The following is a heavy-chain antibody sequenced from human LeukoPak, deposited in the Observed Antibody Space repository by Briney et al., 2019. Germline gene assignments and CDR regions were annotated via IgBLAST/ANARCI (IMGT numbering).Heavy chain of an antibody. J-gene: IGHJ4*02. CDR2: INHSGST. Sequence: SETLSLTCAVYGGSFSGYYWSWTRQPPGKGLEWIGEINHSGSTNYNPSLKSRVTISVDTSKNQFSLKLSSVTAADTAVYYCARGQYYYDSSGYYYYFDYWGQGTLVTVSS. CDR3: ARGQYYYDSSGYYYYFDY. D-gene: IGHD3-22*01. V-gene: IGHV4-34*01. CDR1: GGSFSGYY.